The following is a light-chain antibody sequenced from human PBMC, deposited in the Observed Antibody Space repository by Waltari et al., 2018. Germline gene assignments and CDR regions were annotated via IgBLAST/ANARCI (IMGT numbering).Light chain of an antibody. CDR1: SSDIGDYNY. Sequence: QSALTQPRSVSESPGQSVTISCTGTSSDIGDYNYVSWYQQHPGKAPKLMIYDVSKRPSGVPDCFSGSKAGNTASLTISGLQAEDEADYYCCSYAGSYTWVFGGGTKLTVL. J-gene: IGLJ3*02. V-gene: IGLV2-11*01. CDR3: CSYAGSYTWV. CDR2: DVS.